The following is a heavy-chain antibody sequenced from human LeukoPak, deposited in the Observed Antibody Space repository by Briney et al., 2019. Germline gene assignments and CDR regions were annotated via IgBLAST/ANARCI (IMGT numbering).Heavy chain of an antibody. CDR1: GYTLTELS. CDR3: ARGNGYSYGHDAFDI. CDR2: FDPEDGET. D-gene: IGHD5-18*01. V-gene: IGHV1-24*01. Sequence: GASVKVSCKVSGYTLTELSMHWVRQAPGKGLEWMGGFDPEDGETIYAQKFQGRVTMTEDTSTDTAYMELSSLRSEDTAVYYCARGNGYSYGHDAFDIWGQGTMVTVSS. J-gene: IGHJ3*02.